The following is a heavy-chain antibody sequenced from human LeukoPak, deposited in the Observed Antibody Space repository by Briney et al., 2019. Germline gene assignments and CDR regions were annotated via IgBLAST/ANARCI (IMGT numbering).Heavy chain of an antibody. Sequence: GGSLRLSCAASGFTFSSYAMSWVRQAPGKGLEWVSAISGSGGSTYYADSVKGRFTISRDNSKNTLYLQMNSLRAEDTAVYYCAKVPRYCGDDCYSLYFDYWGQGTLVTVSS. V-gene: IGHV3-23*01. CDR3: AKVPRYCGDDCYSLYFDY. D-gene: IGHD2-21*01. CDR1: GFTFSSYA. J-gene: IGHJ4*02. CDR2: ISGSGGST.